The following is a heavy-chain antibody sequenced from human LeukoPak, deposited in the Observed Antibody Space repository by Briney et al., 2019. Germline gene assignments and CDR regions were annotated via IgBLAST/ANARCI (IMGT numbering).Heavy chain of an antibody. CDR2: IYYSGRT. CDR1: GGSISSGGYY. CDR3: ARRGYSYGYDY. J-gene: IGHJ4*02. Sequence: ETLSLTCTVSGGSISSGGYYWSWVRQHPGKGLEWIGYIYYSGRTNYNPFLKSRVTISVDTSKNQFSLKLSSVTAADTAVYYCARRGYSYGYDYWGQGTLVTVSS. D-gene: IGHD5-18*01. V-gene: IGHV4-61*08.